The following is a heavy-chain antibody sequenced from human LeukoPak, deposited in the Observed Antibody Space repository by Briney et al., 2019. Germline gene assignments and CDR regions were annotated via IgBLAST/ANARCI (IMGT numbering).Heavy chain of an antibody. V-gene: IGHV1-69*05. CDR3: ARGGYFDSVSNAY. CDR1: GGTFTSYA. CDR2: IIPIFGTA. Sequence: GSSVKVSCKASGGTFTSYAISWVRQAPGQGLELMGRIIPIFGTANYAQKFQGRVTITTDESTSTAYMELSSLRSEDTAVYYCARGGYFDSVSNAYWGQGTLVTVSS. D-gene: IGHD3-9*01. J-gene: IGHJ4*02.